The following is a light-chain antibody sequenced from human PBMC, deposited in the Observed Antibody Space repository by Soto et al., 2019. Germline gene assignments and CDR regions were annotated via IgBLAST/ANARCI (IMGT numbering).Light chain of an antibody. CDR1: SRDVGSYNY. Sequence: QSALTQPASVSGSPGQSITISCTGTSRDVGSYNYVSWYQQHPGKAPKLMIYEVSNRPSGVSNRFSGSKSGNTASLTISGLQAEDEADYYCSSYTSSSTYVFGTGNKLTVL. J-gene: IGLJ1*01. CDR3: SSYTSSSTYV. V-gene: IGLV2-14*01. CDR2: EVS.